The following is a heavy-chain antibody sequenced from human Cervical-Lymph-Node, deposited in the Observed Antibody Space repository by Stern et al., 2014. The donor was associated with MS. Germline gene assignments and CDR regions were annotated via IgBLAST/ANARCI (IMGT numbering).Heavy chain of an antibody. V-gene: IGHV3-30-3*01. CDR3: ARANYDFWSGYPDFHYYGMDV. J-gene: IGHJ6*02. CDR2: ISSGGSNK. CDR1: GFTFRSYA. Sequence: VQLVESGGGVVQPGRSLRLSCAASGFTFRSYAMHWVRQAPGKGLEWVAVISSGGSNKYYADSVKGRFPISRDNSKNTLYLQMNSLRAEDTAVYYCARANYDFWSGYPDFHYYGMDVWGQGTTVTVSS. D-gene: IGHD3-3*01.